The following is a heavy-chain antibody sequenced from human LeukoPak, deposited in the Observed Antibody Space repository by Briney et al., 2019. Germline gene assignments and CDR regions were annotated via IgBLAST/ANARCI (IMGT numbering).Heavy chain of an antibody. CDR1: GASISTYY. V-gene: IGHV4-59*01. D-gene: IGHD2-15*01. CDR3: ARAGGYCSGGSCYGRFDP. Sequence: SETLSLTCTVSGASISTYYWSWIRQPPGKGLEWIGHIYHSGITNYNPSLKSRVTISVDTSKNQFSLKLSSVTAADTAVYYCARAGGYCSGGSCYGRFDPWGQGTLVTVSS. CDR2: IYHSGIT. J-gene: IGHJ5*02.